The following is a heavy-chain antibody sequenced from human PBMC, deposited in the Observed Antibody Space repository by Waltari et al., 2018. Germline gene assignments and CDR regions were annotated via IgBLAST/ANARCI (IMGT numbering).Heavy chain of an antibody. CDR1: GFLVSNYA. CDR2: INGYGDKT. CDR3: AKAHFYDTSGYIEH. D-gene: IGHD3-22*01. Sequence: EVQVLESGGGLAQLGGSLRLTCAAAGFLVSNYAIYWVRQAPGKGLEWVSGINGYGDKTYYADSVRGRFTLSRDNSRNTLSLEMNSLRADDTAVYYCAKAHFYDTSGYIEHWGQGTLVTVSS. V-gene: IGHV3-23*01. J-gene: IGHJ1*01.